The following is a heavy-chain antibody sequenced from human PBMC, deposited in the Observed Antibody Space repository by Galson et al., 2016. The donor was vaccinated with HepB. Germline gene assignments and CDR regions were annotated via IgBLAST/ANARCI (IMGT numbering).Heavy chain of an antibody. Sequence: LHWVRQAPGQRLEWMGWINPGNGNTRYSQRFQGRVTITRDTSATTAYMALSGLKSEDTAIYYCAKDLPGALRAFDVWGQGTMVIVSS. V-gene: IGHV1-3*01. CDR3: AKDLPGALRAFDV. CDR2: INPGNGNT. J-gene: IGHJ3*01. D-gene: IGHD1-14*01.